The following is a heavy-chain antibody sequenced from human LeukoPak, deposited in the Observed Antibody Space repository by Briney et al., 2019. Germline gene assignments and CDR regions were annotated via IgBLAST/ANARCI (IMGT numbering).Heavy chain of an antibody. Sequence: GASVTVSCKVSGYTLTQLCMHWVRQAPGKGLEWMGGFDPEDAKIIYAQKFQGRVTMTEDRSTDTVYMELSSLRSEDTAVYYCATVSSFDSSGYYYYWGQGTLVTVSS. J-gene: IGHJ4*02. D-gene: IGHD3-22*01. CDR1: GYTLTQLC. V-gene: IGHV1-24*01. CDR2: FDPEDAKI. CDR3: ATVSSFDSSGYYYY.